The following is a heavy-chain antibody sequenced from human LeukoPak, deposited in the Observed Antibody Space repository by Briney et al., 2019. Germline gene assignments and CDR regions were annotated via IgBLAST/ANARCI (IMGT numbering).Heavy chain of an antibody. V-gene: IGHV3-7*01. CDR1: GFTFSSYW. D-gene: IGHD5/OR15-5a*01. CDR2: IKQDGSEK. CDR3: AKSVHSRYFDY. J-gene: IGHJ4*02. Sequence: GGSLRLSCAASGFTFSSYWMSWVRQAPGKGLEWVANIKQDGSEKYYVDSVKGRFTISRDNAKNSLYLQMNSLRAEDTAVYYCAKSVHSRYFDYWGQGTLVTVSS.